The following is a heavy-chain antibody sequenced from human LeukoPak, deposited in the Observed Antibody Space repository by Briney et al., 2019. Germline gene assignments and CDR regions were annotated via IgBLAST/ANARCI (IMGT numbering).Heavy chain of an antibody. V-gene: IGHV4-59*01. J-gene: IGHJ4*02. Sequence: PSETLSLTCTVSGGSISGYYWTWIRQPPGKGLEYIGFVSYSGGTNYNPSLKGRVTISVDSSMNQFSLKLSSVTAADTAVYYCARAPGSAYSSYYFGFWGQGTLVTVSS. D-gene: IGHD3-22*01. CDR2: VSYSGGT. CDR1: GGSISGYY. CDR3: ARAPGSAYSSYYFGF.